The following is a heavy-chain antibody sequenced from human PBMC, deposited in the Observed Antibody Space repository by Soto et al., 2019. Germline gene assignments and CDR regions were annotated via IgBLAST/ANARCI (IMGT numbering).Heavy chain of an antibody. CDR2: INHSGNT. J-gene: IGHJ4*03. CDR3: ARDMHAGFTRYFDS. Sequence: SETLSLTCAVYGASLSYNYCNWLRQPPGKGLEWIGEINHSGNTNYNPSLKSRVTISMDTSKNQLCLKLTSMTAADTAVYYCARDMHAGFTRYFDSWRQRTLVTVS. D-gene: IGHD2-8*01. CDR1: GASLSYNY. V-gene: IGHV4-34*01.